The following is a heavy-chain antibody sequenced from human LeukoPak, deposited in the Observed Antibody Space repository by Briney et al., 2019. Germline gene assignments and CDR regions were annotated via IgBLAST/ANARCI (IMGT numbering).Heavy chain of an antibody. J-gene: IGHJ6*02. Sequence: GGSLRLSCAASGSTFSSYAMHWVRQAPGKGLEYVSAISSNGGSTYYANSVKGRFTISRDNSKNTLYLQMGSLRAEDMAVYYCARVTTYCGGDCYYYYGMDVWGQGTTVTVSS. CDR2: ISSNGGST. V-gene: IGHV3-64*01. D-gene: IGHD2-21*02. CDR1: GSTFSSYA. CDR3: ARVTTYCGGDCYYYYGMDV.